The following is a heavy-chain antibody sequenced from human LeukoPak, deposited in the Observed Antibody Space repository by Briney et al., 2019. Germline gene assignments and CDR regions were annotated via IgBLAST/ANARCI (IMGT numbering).Heavy chain of an antibody. V-gene: IGHV4-61*02. D-gene: IGHD2-2*01. CDR1: GGSISSGSYY. CDR2: IYTSGST. J-gene: IGHJ6*03. CDR3: ARDKYQLLSRYYYMDV. Sequence: SETLFLTCTVSGGSISSGSYYWSWIRQPAGKGLEWIGRIYTSGSTNYNPSLKSRVTISVDTSKNQFSLKLSSVTAADTAVYYCARDKYQLLSRYYYMDVWGKGTTVTVSS.